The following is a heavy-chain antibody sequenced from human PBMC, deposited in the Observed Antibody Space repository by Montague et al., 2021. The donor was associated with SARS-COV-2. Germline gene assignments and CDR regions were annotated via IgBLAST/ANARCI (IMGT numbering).Heavy chain of an antibody. CDR2: IYYSGST. CDR1: GGSISSGGYY. Sequence: TLSLTCTVSGGSISSGGYYWSWIRQHPGKGLEWIGNIYYSGSTYYNPSLKSRVTISVDTSKNQFSLKLSSVTATDTAVYYCARLTAGYCRGGSCYWGTRFGFWGQGTLGTGSS. CDR3: ARLTAGYCRGGSCYWGTRFGF. D-gene: IGHD2-15*01. V-gene: IGHV4-31*03. J-gene: IGHJ4*01.